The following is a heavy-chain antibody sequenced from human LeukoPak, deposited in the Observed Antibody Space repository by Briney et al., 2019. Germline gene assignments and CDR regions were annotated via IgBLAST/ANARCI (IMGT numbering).Heavy chain of an antibody. V-gene: IGHV3-23*01. CDR2: ISGSDETT. CDR3: ARLSLIAVAAARLRSYYYGMDV. CDR1: GFTFNNVG. D-gene: IGHD6-19*01. Sequence: GGSLRLSCAASGFTFNNVGMSWVRQAPGKGLEWVSSISGSDETTYYADSVKGRFTISRDNSKNTLYLQMNSLRAEDTAVYYCARLSLIAVAAARLRSYYYGMDVWGQGTTVTVSS. J-gene: IGHJ6*02.